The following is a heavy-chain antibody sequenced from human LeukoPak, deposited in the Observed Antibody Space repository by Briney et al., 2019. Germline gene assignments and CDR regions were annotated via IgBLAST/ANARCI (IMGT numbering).Heavy chain of an antibody. CDR2: ISAYNGNT. D-gene: IGHD1-26*01. Sequence: EASVKVSCKASGYTFTSYGISWVRQAPGQGLEWMGWISAYNGNTNYAQKLRGRVTMTTDTSTSTAYMELRSLRSDDTAVYYCARVAVGAHDALDIWGQGTMVTVSS. J-gene: IGHJ3*02. CDR3: ARVAVGAHDALDI. V-gene: IGHV1-18*01. CDR1: GYTFTSYG.